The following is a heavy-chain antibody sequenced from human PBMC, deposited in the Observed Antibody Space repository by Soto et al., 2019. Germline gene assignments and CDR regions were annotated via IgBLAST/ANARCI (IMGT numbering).Heavy chain of an antibody. CDR2: IYYSGST. D-gene: IGHD3-10*01. Sequence: SETLSLTCTVSGGSISSGDYYWSWIRQHPGKGLEWIGYIYYSGSTYYNPSLKSRVTISVDTSKNQFSLKLSSVTAADTAVYYCAREGYYGSGSSTWGQGTMVTVSS. J-gene: IGHJ3*01. CDR3: AREGYYGSGSST. CDR1: GGSISSGDYY. V-gene: IGHV4-31*03.